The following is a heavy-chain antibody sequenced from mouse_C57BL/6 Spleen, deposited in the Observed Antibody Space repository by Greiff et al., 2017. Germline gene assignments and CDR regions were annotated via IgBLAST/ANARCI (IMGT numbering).Heavy chain of an antibody. CDR1: GFTFSDYY. Sequence: EVMLVESEGGLVQPGSSMKLSCTASGFTFSDYYMAWVRQVPEKGLEWIANINSDGSSTYYLDAFKSRFIISRDNANNILYLQMSSLKSEDTATYYCARDWDGDWYFDVWGTGTTVTVYS. CDR2: INSDGSST. V-gene: IGHV5-16*01. J-gene: IGHJ1*03. CDR3: ARDWDGDWYFDV. D-gene: IGHD4-1*01.